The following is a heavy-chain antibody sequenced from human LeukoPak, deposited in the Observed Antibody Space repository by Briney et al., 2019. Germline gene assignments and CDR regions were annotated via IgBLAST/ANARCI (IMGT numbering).Heavy chain of an antibody. D-gene: IGHD3-22*01. CDR2: IYYSGST. J-gene: IGHJ4*02. V-gene: IGHV4-59*01. Sequence: PSETLSLTCTVSGGSISSYYWSWIRQPPGKGLEWIGYIYYSGSTNYNPSLQSRVTISVDTSKNQFSLKLSSVTAADTAVYYCARGGHDSSGYYSMDVDYWGQGTLVTVSS. CDR3: ARGGHDSSGYYSMDVDY. CDR1: GGSISSYY.